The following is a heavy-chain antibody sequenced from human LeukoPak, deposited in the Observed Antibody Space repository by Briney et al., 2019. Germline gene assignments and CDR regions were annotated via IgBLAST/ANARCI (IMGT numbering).Heavy chain of an antibody. Sequence: PSETLSLTCTVSGGSISYSSYYWGWIRQPPGKGLEWIGSIYYSGTTYYNSSLKSRVTISIERSKNHFSLNLNSLTAADTAVYYCARVYSSTHNWFDTWGQGTQVTVSS. D-gene: IGHD2-2*01. CDR2: IYYSGTT. CDR1: GGSISYSSYY. J-gene: IGHJ5*02. CDR3: ARVYSSTHNWFDT. V-gene: IGHV4-39*07.